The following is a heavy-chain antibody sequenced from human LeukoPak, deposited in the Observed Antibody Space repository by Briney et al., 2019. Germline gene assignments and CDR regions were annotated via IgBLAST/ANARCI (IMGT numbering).Heavy chain of an antibody. CDR2: IYHSGST. D-gene: IGHD6-6*01. J-gene: IGHJ4*02. CDR1: GGSISSSNW. Sequence: PSETLSLTCAVSGGSISSSNWWSWVRQPPGKGLEWIGEIYHSGSTNYNPSLKSRVTISVDTSKNQFSLKLSSVTAADTAVYYCARGGSSSFDYWGQGTLVTVSS. V-gene: IGHV4-4*02. CDR3: ARGGSSSFDY.